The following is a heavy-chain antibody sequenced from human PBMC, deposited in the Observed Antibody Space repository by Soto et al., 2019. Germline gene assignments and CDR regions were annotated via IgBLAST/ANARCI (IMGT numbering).Heavy chain of an antibody. V-gene: IGHV4-59*01. J-gene: IGHJ6*02. CDR2: IYYSGST. CDR1: GGSISSYY. Sequence: PSGTLALTCTVSGGSISSYYWSWIRQPPGKGLEWIGYIYYSGSTNYNPSLKSRVTISVYTSKNQFSLKLSSVTAADTAVYCCARDYYYYYGMDVWGQGTTVTVSS. CDR3: ARDYYYYYGMDV.